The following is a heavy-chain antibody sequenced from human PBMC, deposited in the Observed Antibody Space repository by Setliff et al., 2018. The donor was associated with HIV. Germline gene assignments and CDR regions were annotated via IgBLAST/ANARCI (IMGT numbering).Heavy chain of an antibody. CDR1: GGSLSGFF. J-gene: IGHJ4*02. Sequence: SETLSLTCAVYGGSLSGFFWNWIRQPPGKGLEWIGEINHSGSTNYNPSLKIRVTISAGPSKNQFSLKLTSVTAADTAVYYCGRLSETAMASFDSWGQGILVTVSS. V-gene: IGHV4-34*01. CDR3: GRLSETAMASFDS. D-gene: IGHD2-21*02. CDR2: INHSGST.